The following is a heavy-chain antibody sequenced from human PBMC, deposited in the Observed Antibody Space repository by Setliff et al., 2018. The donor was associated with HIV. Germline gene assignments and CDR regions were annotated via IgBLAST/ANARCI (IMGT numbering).Heavy chain of an antibody. Sequence: GGSLRLSCAGYGFTFGDFWMSWVRQAPGKGLEWVANRKQDGTEKIDAQSVRGRFTSSRDNAKNSLYMQLNRLRAEDTAVYYCARSRVKVDWFDPWGQGTLVTVSS. CDR2: RKQDGTEK. D-gene: IGHD2-2*01. V-gene: IGHV3-7*03. CDR1: GFTFGDFW. J-gene: IGHJ5*02. CDR3: ARSRVKVDWFDP.